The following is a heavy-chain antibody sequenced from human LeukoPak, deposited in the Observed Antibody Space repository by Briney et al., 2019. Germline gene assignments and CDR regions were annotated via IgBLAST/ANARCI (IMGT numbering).Heavy chain of an antibody. CDR2: IYYSGST. J-gene: IGHJ4*02. CDR1: GGSISSYY. V-gene: IGHV4-59*01. D-gene: IGHD3-10*01. CDR3: ARGSGWFGESDY. Sequence: SETLSLTRTVSGGSISSYYWSWIRQPPGKGLEWIGYIYYSGSTNYNPSLKSRVTISVDTSKNQFSLKLSSVTAADTAVYYCARGSGWFGESDYWGQGTLVTVSS.